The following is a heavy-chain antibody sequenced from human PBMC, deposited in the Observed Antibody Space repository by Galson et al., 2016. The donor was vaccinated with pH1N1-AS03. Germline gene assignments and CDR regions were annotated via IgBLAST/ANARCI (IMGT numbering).Heavy chain of an antibody. Sequence: SLRLSCAASGFTFRSYGMHWVRQTPGKGLQWVAVISYDESKKLYADSVRGRNTISRDNSKNTLYLQMNSLRPEDTAVYFCARSQSIYVDYFDSWGQGTLVTVSS. CDR1: GFTFRSYG. J-gene: IGHJ4*02. V-gene: IGHV3-30*03. D-gene: IGHD3-10*02. CDR3: ARSQSIYVDYFDS. CDR2: ISYDESKK.